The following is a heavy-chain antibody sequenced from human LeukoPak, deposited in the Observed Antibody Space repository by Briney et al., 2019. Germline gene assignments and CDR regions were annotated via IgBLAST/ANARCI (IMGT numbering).Heavy chain of an antibody. CDR3: ARHTKRRITMVRGGGTNWFDP. J-gene: IGHJ5*02. CDR2: INHSGST. Sequence: TSETLSLTCAVYGGSFSGYYWSWIRQPPGKGLEWIGEINHSGSTNYNPSLKSRVTISVDTSKKQFSLKLSSVTAADTAVYYCARHTKRRITMVRGGGTNWFDPWGQGTLVTVSS. CDR1: GGSFSGYY. D-gene: IGHD3-10*01. V-gene: IGHV4-34*01.